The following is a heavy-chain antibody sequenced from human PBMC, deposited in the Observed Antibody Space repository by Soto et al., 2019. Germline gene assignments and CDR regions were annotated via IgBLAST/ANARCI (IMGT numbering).Heavy chain of an antibody. J-gene: IGHJ6*02. CDR3: ARGHVDGTTYYYGLDV. V-gene: IGHV4-34*02. D-gene: IGHD1-7*01. Sequence: QVQLQQWGAGLLKPSETLSLTCAVYGGSFSGYYWSWIRQPPGKGLEWIGEINHSGSTNYNPSLKSRVTISVDTSKNQVSLKLSSVTAADTAVYYCARGHVDGTTYYYGLDVWGQGTTVTISS. CDR2: INHSGST. CDR1: GGSFSGYY.